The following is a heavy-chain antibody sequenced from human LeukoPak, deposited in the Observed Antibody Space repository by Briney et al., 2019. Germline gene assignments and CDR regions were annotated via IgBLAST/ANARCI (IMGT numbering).Heavy chain of an antibody. CDR3: AHSCGGGNSAYFDY. J-gene: IGHJ4*02. Sequence: SGPTLVNPTQTLTLTCTFSGFSLSTNAVGVGWIRQPPGKALEWLAVIYWDDDKRYSPSPKNRLTITKDPSKNQVVLTMTNMDPVDTATYYCAHSCGGGNSAYFDYWGQGTLVTVSS. D-gene: IGHD4-23*01. CDR2: IYWDDDK. CDR1: GFSLSTNAVG. V-gene: IGHV2-5*02.